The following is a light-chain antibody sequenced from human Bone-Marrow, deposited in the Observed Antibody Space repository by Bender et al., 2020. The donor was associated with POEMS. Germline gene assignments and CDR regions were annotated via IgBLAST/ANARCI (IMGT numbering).Light chain of an antibody. V-gene: IGLV2-8*01. CDR2: EVS. CDR3: NSFAGSNPV. CDR1: SSDVGGYNY. Sequence: QSALTQPPSASGSPGQSVTISCTGTSSDVGGYNYVSWYQQHPGKAPKLLIHEVSQRPSGVPDRCSGSESGNTASLTVSGLQAEDEAVYYCNSFAGSNPVFGTGTSVTVL. J-gene: IGLJ1*01.